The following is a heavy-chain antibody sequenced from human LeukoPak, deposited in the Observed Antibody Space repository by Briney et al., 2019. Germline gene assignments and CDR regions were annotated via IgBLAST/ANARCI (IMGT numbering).Heavy chain of an antibody. D-gene: IGHD3-9*01. CDR3: ARDNDILTGYVNLDY. CDR2: INPNSGGT. CDR1: GYTFTGYY. Sequence: ASVKVSCKASGYTFTGYYMHWVRQAPGQGLEWMGWINPNSGGTNYAQKFQGRVTMTRDTSISTAYMELSRLRSDDTAVYYCARDNDILTGYVNLDYWAREPWSPSPQ. V-gene: IGHV1-2*02. J-gene: IGHJ4*02.